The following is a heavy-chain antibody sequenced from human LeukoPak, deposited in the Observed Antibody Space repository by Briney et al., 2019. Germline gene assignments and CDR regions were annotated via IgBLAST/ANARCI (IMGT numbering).Heavy chain of an antibody. J-gene: IGHJ3*02. V-gene: IGHV4-39*07. CDR3: ARVDLQNAFDI. Sequence: SEALSLTCTVSGGSISATGYFWGWIHQPPGKGLEWIGSIYYSGITHYNPSLKSRVTISVDTSKNQFSLKLSSVTAADTAVYYCARVDLQNAFDIWGQGTVVTVSS. CDR2: IYYSGIT. D-gene: IGHD4-11*01. CDR1: GGSISATGYF.